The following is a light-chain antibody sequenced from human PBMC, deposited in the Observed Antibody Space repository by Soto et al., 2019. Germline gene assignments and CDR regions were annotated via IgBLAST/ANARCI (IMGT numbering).Light chain of an antibody. J-gene: IGKJ2*01. CDR1: QGISSA. V-gene: IGKV1-13*02. Sequence: AIQLTQSPSSLSASVGDRVTITCRASQGISSALAWYQQNPGKAPKLLIYDASSLESGVPSRFSGSGSGTDFTLTIISLQPEDFATYYCQQFNSYPHTFGQGTKLEIK. CDR2: DAS. CDR3: QQFNSYPHT.